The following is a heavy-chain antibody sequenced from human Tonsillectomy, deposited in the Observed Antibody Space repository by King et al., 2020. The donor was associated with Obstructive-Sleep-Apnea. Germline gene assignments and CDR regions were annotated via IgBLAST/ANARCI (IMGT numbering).Heavy chain of an antibody. CDR3: AKDKAITSIWFGEYVPHFDY. CDR2: IRWDSGSI. D-gene: IGHD3-10*01. CDR1: GFTFDDFA. J-gene: IGHJ4*02. Sequence: VQLVESGGGLGQPGRSLRLSCAASGFTFDDFAMHWVRQAPGKGLEWGSGIRWDSGSIGYGDSVKGRFTISRDNAKNSLYLQMNSRRAEDTALYYCAKDKAITSIWFGEYVPHFDYWGQGTLVTVSS. V-gene: IGHV3-9*01.